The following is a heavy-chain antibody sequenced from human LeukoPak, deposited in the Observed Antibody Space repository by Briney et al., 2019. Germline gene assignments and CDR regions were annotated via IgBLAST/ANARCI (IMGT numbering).Heavy chain of an antibody. D-gene: IGHD5-24*01. Sequence: PSETLSLTCTVSGYSISSGYYWGWIRQPPGKGLEWIGYIYYSGSTNYNPSLKSRVTISVDTSKNQFSLKLSSVTAADTAVYYCARTRDGYRFDYWGQGTLVTVSS. CDR3: ARTRDGYRFDY. CDR1: GYSISSGYY. CDR2: IYYSGST. J-gene: IGHJ4*02. V-gene: IGHV4-61*01.